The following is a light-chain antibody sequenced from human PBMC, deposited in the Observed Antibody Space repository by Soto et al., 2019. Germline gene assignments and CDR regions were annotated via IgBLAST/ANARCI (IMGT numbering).Light chain of an antibody. CDR1: QSVDSSY. V-gene: IGKV3-20*01. CDR3: QQHGRSPPSWT. Sequence: ETVLTQSPGTLSLSPGERATLFCRASQSVDSSYLAWYQQKPGQAPRLLIYGASSRATGIPDRFSGSGSGTDFSLTISRLEPEDFAVYYWQQHGRSPPSWTFGQGTKVEIK. J-gene: IGKJ1*01. CDR2: GAS.